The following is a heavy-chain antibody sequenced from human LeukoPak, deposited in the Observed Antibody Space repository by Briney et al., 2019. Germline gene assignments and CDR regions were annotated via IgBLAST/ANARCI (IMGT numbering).Heavy chain of an antibody. D-gene: IGHD4-17*01. CDR3: ARGEVDDYGDYYYFDY. J-gene: IGHJ4*02. Sequence: SETLSLTCTVSGVSISSYYWSWIRQPPGKGLEWIGYIYYSGSTNYNPSLKSRVTISVDTSKNQFSLKLSSVTAADTAVYYCARGEVDDYGDYYYFDYWGQGTLVTVSS. CDR2: IYYSGST. CDR1: GVSISSYY. V-gene: IGHV4-59*01.